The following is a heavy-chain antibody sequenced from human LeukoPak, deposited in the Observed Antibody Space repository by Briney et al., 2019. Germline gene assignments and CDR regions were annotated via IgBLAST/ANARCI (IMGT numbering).Heavy chain of an antibody. V-gene: IGHV3-11*01. CDR3: ARSPVFYDFWSGYAFDI. CDR1: GFTFSDYY. D-gene: IGHD3-3*01. Sequence: PGGSLRLSCAASGFTFSDYYMSWIRQAPGKGLEWVSYISSSGSTIYYADSVKGRFTIPRDNAKNSLYLQMNSLRAEDTAVYYCARSPVFYDFWSGYAFDIWGQGTMVTVSS. CDR2: ISSSGSTI. J-gene: IGHJ3*02.